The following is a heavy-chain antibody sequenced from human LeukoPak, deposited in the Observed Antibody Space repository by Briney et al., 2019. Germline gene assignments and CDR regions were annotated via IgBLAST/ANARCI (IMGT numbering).Heavy chain of an antibody. CDR3: ARGPLVPAHLDL. J-gene: IGHJ4*02. CDR1: GYTFTSYA. CDR2: IIPIFGTA. Sequence: ASVKVSCKASGYTFTSYAISWVRQAPGQGLEWMGGIIPIFGTANYAQKFQGRVTITADESTSTAYMELSSLRSEDTAVYYCARGPLVPAHLDLWGQGTLVTVSS. D-gene: IGHD2-2*01. V-gene: IGHV1-69*13.